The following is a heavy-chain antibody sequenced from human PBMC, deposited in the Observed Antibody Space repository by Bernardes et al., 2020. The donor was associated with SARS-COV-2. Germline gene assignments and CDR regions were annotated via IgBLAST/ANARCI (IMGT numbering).Heavy chain of an antibody. CDR1: GGSISSSSYY. V-gene: IGHV4-39*01. CDR2: IYYSGST. Sequence: SEALSLTCTVSGGSISSSSYYWGWLLQPPGKGLEWIGSIYYSGSTYYNPSLKSRVTISVDTSKNQFSLKLSSVTAADTAVYYCARRGYDILTGYYVRRGGWFDPWGQGTLVTVSS. D-gene: IGHD3-9*01. CDR3: ARRGYDILTGYYVRRGGWFDP. J-gene: IGHJ5*02.